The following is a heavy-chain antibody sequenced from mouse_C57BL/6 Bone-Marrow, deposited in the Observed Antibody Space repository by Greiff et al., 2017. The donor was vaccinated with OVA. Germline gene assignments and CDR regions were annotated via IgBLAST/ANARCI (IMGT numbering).Heavy chain of an antibody. CDR1: GYTFTSYW. CDR2: IDPSDSYT. CDR3: ARIGGPTPVEQSSLKSMEKPDPSSAVDSQGGTHGEFRQLASAAPRDYAMDY. J-gene: IGHJ4*01. D-gene: IGHD6-1*01. V-gene: IGHV1-69*01. Sequence: QVQLQQPGAELVMPGASVKLSCKASGYTFTSYWMHWVKQRPGQGLEWIGEIDPSDSYTNYNQKFKGKSTLTVDKSSSTAYMQLSSLTSEDSAVYYCARIGGPTPVEQSSLKSMEKPDPSSAVDSQGGTHGEFRQLASAAPRDYAMDYWGQGTSVTVSS.